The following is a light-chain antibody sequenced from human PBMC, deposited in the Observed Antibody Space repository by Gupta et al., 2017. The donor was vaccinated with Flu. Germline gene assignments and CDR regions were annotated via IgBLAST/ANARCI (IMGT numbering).Light chain of an antibody. CDR1: TSNIGGNT. Sequence: VTMSCSGSTSNIGGNTVTCYQQLPETAPNLRLYINNLRRSGGPDRCSGSNSGASAALAISGLQSEEEADYYCAAWEGSLNGFWVFGGGTKLTVL. J-gene: IGLJ3*02. V-gene: IGLV1-44*01. CDR2: INN. CDR3: AAWEGSLNGFWV.